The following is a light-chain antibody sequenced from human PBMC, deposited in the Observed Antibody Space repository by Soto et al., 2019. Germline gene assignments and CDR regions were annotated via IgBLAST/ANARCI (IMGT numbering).Light chain of an antibody. Sequence: QSVLTQPPSVSGAPGQRVTISCTGSSSNIGAGYDVHWYQQLPGTAPKLLIYANTNRPSGVPGRFSGSKSGTSAPLSIAGMQSEDEADYYCQSYDSSLRGYVFGSGTKVTVL. CDR1: SSNIGAGYD. CDR2: ANT. J-gene: IGLJ1*01. CDR3: QSYDSSLRGYV. V-gene: IGLV1-40*01.